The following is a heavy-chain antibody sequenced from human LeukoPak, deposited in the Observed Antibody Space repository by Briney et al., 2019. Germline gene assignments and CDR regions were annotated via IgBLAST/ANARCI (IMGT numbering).Heavy chain of an antibody. Sequence: SETLSLTCTVSGGSMSSYYWSWIRQPPGKSLEWIGFVYYTGSSDSSPSLKSRVTISVDTSKNQFSLKLISLTAADTAVYFCARHGYTSGPIDYWARGPWSPSPQ. CDR1: GGSMSSYY. CDR3: ARHGYTSGPIDY. V-gene: IGHV4-59*01. J-gene: IGHJ4*02. D-gene: IGHD6-19*01. CDR2: VYYTGSS.